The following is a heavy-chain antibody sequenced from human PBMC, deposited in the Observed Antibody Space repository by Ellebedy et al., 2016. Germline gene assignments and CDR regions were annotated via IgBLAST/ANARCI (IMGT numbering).Heavy chain of an antibody. CDR3: ARDCTYPDPGGAFDI. CDR2: IWYDGSNK. V-gene: IGHV3-33*01. CDR1: GFTFSSYG. Sequence: GGSLRLSXAASGFTFSSYGMHWVRQAPGKGLEWVAVIWYDGSNKYYADSVKGRFTISRDNSKNTLYLQMNSLRAEDTAVYYCARDCTYPDPGGAFDIWGQGTMVTVPS. J-gene: IGHJ3*02. D-gene: IGHD2-15*01.